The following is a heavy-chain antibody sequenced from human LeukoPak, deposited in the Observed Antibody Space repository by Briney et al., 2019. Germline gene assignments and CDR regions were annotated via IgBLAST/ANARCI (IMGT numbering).Heavy chain of an antibody. CDR1: GGSISSYY. Sequence: SETLSLTCTVSGGSISSYYWSWIRQPPGKGLEWIGYIYYGGSTNYNPSLKSRVTISVDTSKNQFSLKLSSVTAADTAVYYCARGQLTYYYDSSGYLDAFDIWGQGTMVTVSS. V-gene: IGHV4-59*01. CDR3: ARGQLTYYYDSSGYLDAFDI. CDR2: IYYGGST. J-gene: IGHJ3*02. D-gene: IGHD3-22*01.